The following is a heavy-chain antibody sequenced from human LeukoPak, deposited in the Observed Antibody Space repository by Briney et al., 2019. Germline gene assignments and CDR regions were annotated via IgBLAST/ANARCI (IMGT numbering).Heavy chain of an antibody. CDR1: GFTFSSYS. CDR2: ISSSSSTI. CDR3: ARALHRPDY. V-gene: IGHV3-48*01. J-gene: IGHJ4*02. Sequence: GGSLRLSCAASGFTFSSYSMNWVRQAPGKGLEWVSYISSSSSTIYYEDSVKGRFTISRDNAKNSLYLQMNSLRAEDTVVYYCARALHRPDYWGQGTLVTVSS.